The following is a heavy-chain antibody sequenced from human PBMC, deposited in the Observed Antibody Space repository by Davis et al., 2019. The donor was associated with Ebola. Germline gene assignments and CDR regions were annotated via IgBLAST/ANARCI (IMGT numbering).Heavy chain of an antibody. V-gene: IGHV3-48*02. CDR3: ARGSREWD. Sequence: PGGSLRLSCAASGFTFSSYAMNWVRQAPGKGLEWVSYISSSSSTIYYADSVKGRFTISRDNARNPLYLQMNSLRDEDTAVYYCARGSREWDWGQGTLATVSS. CDR2: ISSSSSTI. D-gene: IGHD2-15*01. CDR1: GFTFSSYA. J-gene: IGHJ4*02.